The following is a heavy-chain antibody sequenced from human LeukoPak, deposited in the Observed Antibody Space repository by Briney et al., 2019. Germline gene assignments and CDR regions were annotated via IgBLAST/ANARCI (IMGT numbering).Heavy chain of an antibody. CDR3: ATAYYYDSSGYRWSAFDI. CDR2: ISAYNGNT. J-gene: IGHJ3*02. D-gene: IGHD3-22*01. V-gene: IGHV1-18*01. Sequence: ASVKVPCKASGYTFTSYGISWVRQAPGQGLEWMGWISAYNGNTNYAQKLQGRVTMTTDTSTSTAYMELRSLRSDDTAVYYCATAYYYDSSGYRWSAFDIWGQGTMVTVPS. CDR1: GYTFTSYG.